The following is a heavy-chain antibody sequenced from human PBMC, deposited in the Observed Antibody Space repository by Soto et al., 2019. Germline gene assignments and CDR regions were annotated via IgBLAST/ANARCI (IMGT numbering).Heavy chain of an antibody. Sequence: QVQLQESGPGLVKPSQTLSLTCTVSGGSISSGGYYWSRIRQHPGKGLEWIGNIYYSGSTYYNPSLQSRVTISVDTSKNQFSLKLSSVTAADTAVYYCARVGSYHSTAFDIWGPGTMVTVSS. CDR1: GGSISSGGYY. CDR3: ARVGSYHSTAFDI. D-gene: IGHD3-10*01. CDR2: IYYSGST. V-gene: IGHV4-31*03. J-gene: IGHJ3*02.